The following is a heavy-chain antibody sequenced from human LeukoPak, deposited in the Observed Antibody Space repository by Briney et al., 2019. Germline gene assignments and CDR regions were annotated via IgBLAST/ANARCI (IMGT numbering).Heavy chain of an antibody. D-gene: IGHD3-10*01. CDR1: GFTFSDCY. CDR3: ARSITMVRGVPLPYYFDY. CDR2: VSSSGSTI. V-gene: IGHV3-11*01. J-gene: IGHJ4*02. Sequence: PGGSLRLSCEASGFTFSDCYMSWIRQAPGKGLEWVSYVSSSGSTIYYADSVKGRFTISRDNAKNSLYLQMNSLRAEDTAVYYCARSITMVRGVPLPYYFDYWGQGTLVTVSS.